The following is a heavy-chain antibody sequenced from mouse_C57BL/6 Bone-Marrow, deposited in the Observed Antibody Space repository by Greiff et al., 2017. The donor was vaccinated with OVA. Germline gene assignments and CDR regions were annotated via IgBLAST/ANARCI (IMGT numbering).Heavy chain of an antibody. D-gene: IGHD2-14*01. CDR1: GFSLTSYG. Sequence: QVQLKESGPGLVQPSQSLSITCTVSGFSLTSYGVHWVRQSPGKGLEWLGVIWSGGSTDYNAAFISRLSISKDNSKSQVFFKRNSLQADVTAIYDCARKSKGTTGAYWGQGTLVTVSA. CDR3: ARKSKGTTGAY. CDR2: IWSGGST. V-gene: IGHV2-2*01. J-gene: IGHJ3*01.